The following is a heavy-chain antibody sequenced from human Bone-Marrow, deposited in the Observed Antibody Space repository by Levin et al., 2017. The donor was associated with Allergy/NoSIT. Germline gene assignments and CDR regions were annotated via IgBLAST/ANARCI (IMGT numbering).Heavy chain of an antibody. CDR1: GFTFSSFA. V-gene: IGHV3-23*01. J-gene: IGHJ3*02. Sequence: GGSLRLSCAASGFTFSSFAMSWVRQAPGKGLEWVSGVSGSGGSTYYADSVKGRFTISRDNSKNTRYLQMDSLRAEDTAVYYCAKDGMEWLLFDAFDIWGQGTMVTVSS. CDR3: AKDGMEWLLFDAFDI. CDR2: VSGSGGST. D-gene: IGHD3-3*01.